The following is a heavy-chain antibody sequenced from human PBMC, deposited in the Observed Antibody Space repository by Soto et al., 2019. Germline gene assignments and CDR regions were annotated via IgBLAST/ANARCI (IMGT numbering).Heavy chain of an antibody. D-gene: IGHD2-2*01. CDR1: GYTFTTYY. V-gene: IGHV1-46*03. CDR3: GRDRGYQRFYY. CDR2: INPSGDNI. Sequence: QVQLVQSGAEVKKPGASVKVSCKASGYTFTTYYIHWVRQAPGQGLEWMGIINPSGDNITYAQKFQGRDTMTRDTSTRTVFMELSSLRSEDMAVYYCGRDRGYQRFYYWGQGALVTVSS. J-gene: IGHJ4*01.